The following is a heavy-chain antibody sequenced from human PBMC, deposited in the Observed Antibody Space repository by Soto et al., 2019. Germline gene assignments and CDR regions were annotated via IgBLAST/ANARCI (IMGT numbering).Heavy chain of an antibody. D-gene: IGHD3-22*01. CDR1: GGSISSTSYY. CDR2: IYYSGST. Sequence: TLSLTCIVSGGSISSTSYYWGWIRQHPGKGLEWIGYIYYSGSTYYNPSLKSRVTISVDTSKNQFSLKLSSVTAADTAVYYCARDLLRYYDSSGLAHWGQGTLVTVSS. CDR3: ARDLLRYYDSSGLAH. J-gene: IGHJ1*01. V-gene: IGHV4-31*03.